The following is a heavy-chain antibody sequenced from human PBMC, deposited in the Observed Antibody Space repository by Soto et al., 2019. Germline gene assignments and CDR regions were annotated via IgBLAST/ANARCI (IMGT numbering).Heavy chain of an antibody. CDR3: ARGPLGDYPRPNWFDP. Sequence: QVQLQESGPGLVKPSQTLSLTCTVSGGSISSGGYYWSWIRQHPGKGLEWIGYIYYSGSTYYTPSLKSRVTISVDTSKNQFSLKLSSVTAAETAVYYCARGPLGDYPRPNWFDPWGQGTLVTVSS. CDR2: IYYSGST. J-gene: IGHJ5*02. D-gene: IGHD4-17*01. V-gene: IGHV4-31*03. CDR1: GGSISSGGYY.